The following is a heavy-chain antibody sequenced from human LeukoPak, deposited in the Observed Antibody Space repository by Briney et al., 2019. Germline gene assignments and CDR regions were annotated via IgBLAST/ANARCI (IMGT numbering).Heavy chain of an antibody. CDR2: IYSTGNT. V-gene: IGHV4-39*01. D-gene: IGHD2-15*01. CDR3: ARGGRVTRFDY. Sequence: PSETLSLTCTVSGGSISSSSNYWGWIRQPPGKGLEWIGTIYSTGNTYYNPSLKSRLTISVDTSKNQISLKLSSVTAADTAVYYCARGGRVTRFDYWGQGTLVSVSS. CDR1: GGSISSSSNY. J-gene: IGHJ4*02.